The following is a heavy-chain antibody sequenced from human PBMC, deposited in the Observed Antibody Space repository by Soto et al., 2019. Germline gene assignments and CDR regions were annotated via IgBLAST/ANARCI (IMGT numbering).Heavy chain of an antibody. CDR2: IYYSGST. V-gene: IGHV4-39*01. D-gene: IGHD4-17*01. CDR3: ARVDMTTVTTFDY. CDR1: GGSISSSSYY. Sequence: PSETLSLTCTVSGGSISSSSYYWGWIRQPPGKGLEWIGSIYYSGSTYYNPSLKSRVTISVDTSKNQFSLKLSSVTAADTAVYYCARVDMTTVTTFDYWGQGTLVTVSS. J-gene: IGHJ4*02.